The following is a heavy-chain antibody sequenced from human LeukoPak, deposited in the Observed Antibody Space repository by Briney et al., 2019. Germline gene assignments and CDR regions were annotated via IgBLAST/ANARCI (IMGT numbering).Heavy chain of an antibody. CDR2: INHSGST. V-gene: IGHV4-34*01. CDR3: ARGQLKRWLQFWAFDI. J-gene: IGHJ3*02. CDR1: GGSISSGGYS. Sequence: SETLSLTCAVSGGSISSGGYSWSWIRQPPGKGLEWIGEINHSGSTNYNPSLKSRVTISVDTSKNQFSLKLSSVTAADTAVYYCARGQLKRWLQFWAFDIWGQGTMVTVSS. D-gene: IGHD5-24*01.